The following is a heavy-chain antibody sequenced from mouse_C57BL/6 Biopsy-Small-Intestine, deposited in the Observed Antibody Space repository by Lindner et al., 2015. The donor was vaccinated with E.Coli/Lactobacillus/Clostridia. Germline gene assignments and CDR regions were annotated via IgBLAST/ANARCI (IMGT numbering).Heavy chain of an antibody. CDR3: ARGRTGSYSSSWSF. D-gene: IGHD6-2*01. V-gene: IGHV1-18*01. CDR2: INPNSGGT. Sequence: SVKVSCKASGYTFTDYHMHWVRQAPGQGLEWLGWINPNSGGTNYAQKFQGRVTMTRDTSISTAYMELSRLISDDTAVYYCARGRTGSYSSSWSFWGQGTLVTVSS. CDR1: GYTFTDYH. J-gene: IGHJ4*01.